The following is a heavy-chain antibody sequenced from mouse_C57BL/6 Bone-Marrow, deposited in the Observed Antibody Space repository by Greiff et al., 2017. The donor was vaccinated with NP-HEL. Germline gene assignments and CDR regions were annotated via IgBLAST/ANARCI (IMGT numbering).Heavy chain of an antibody. V-gene: IGHV1-72*01. CDR2: IAPNSGGT. Sequence: VQLQQSGAELVKPGASVKLSCKASGYTFTSYWMHWVKQRPGRGLEWIGRIAPNSGGTKYNEKFKSKATLTVDKPSSTAYMPLSSRTSEDAAVYYCARGYGYDGYYFDYWGQGTTLTVSS. D-gene: IGHD2-2*01. J-gene: IGHJ2*01. CDR3: ARGYGYDGYYFDY. CDR1: GYTFTSYW.